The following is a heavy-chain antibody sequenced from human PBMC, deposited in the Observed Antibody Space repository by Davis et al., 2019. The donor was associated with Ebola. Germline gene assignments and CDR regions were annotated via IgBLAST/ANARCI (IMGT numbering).Heavy chain of an antibody. CDR1: GGSINNNNW. J-gene: IGHJ4*02. Sequence: PSETLSLTCAVSGGSINNNNWWSWVRQPPGKGLEWIGEVHHSGSTNYNPSLRSRVTIFLDKSKNQLSLRLNSVTAADTAVYYCARDASTNSWYGLGYWGQGTLVTVSS. D-gene: IGHD2-8*01. CDR3: ARDASTNSWYGLGY. CDR2: VHHSGST. V-gene: IGHV4-4*02.